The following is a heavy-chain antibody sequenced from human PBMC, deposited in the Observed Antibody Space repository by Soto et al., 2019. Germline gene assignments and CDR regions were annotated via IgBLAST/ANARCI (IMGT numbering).Heavy chain of an antibody. D-gene: IGHD7-27*01. J-gene: IGHJ4*02. CDR1: GGSFSGYY. CDR2: INHSGST. Sequence: SETLSLTCAVYGGSFSGYYWSWIRQPPGKGLEWIGEINHSGSTNNNPTLKSRVTISVDTSKNQFSLKLSSLTAADTAVYYCARSQERWGTEDYWGQGTLVTVSS. CDR3: ARSQERWGTEDY. V-gene: IGHV4-34*01.